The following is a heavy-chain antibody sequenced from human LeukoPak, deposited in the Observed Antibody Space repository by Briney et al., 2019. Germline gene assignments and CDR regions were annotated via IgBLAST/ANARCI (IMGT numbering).Heavy chain of an antibody. J-gene: IGHJ4*02. Sequence: GVSLRLSCATSGFTFNSYAMSWVRQAPGKGLEWVSTVSGGGGSTWYADSVKGRFTIYRDNSKNTLYLQRISPRAEDTAVYDCATYVRGNFDYWGQGTLVTASS. D-gene: IGHD3-10*02. CDR1: GFTFNSYA. CDR3: ATYVRGNFDY. V-gene: IGHV3-23*01. CDR2: VSGGGGST.